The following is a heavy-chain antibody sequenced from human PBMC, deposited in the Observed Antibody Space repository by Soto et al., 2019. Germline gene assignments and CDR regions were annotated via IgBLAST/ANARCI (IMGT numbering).Heavy chain of an antibody. CDR2: ISSDVVNY. V-gene: IGHV3-30-3*01. D-gene: IGHD3-16*01. Sequence: QVQLVESGGGVVQPGRSLRLSCAASGFTFSSFAMHWVRQAPGKGLEWLAVISSDVVNYYYAESVKGRFTISRDNSKNTLYLQMNSLRNEDTAVYYWARVGAWTPEGLGYWGQGTLVTVSS. CDR1: GFTFSSFA. J-gene: IGHJ4*02. CDR3: ARVGAWTPEGLGY.